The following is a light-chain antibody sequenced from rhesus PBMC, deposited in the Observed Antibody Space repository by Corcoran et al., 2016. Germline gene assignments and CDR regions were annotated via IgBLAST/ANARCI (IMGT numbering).Light chain of an antibody. CDR3: CSYTTSSNYI. CDR2: GVS. V-gene: IGLV2S7*01. CDR1: SSDIGGYNY. Sequence: QSAPTQPPSVSGSPGQSVTISCTGTSSDIGGYNYVSWYQQHPGKAPKLMICGVSNRPSGVSDRFSGSKSGYTASLTFSGLQAEDEADYYCCSYTTSSNYIFGAGTRLTVL. J-gene: IGLJ1*01.